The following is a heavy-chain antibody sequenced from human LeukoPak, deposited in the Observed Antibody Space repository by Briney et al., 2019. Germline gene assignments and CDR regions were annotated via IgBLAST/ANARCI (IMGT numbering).Heavy chain of an antibody. V-gene: IGHV1-8*01. CDR2: MSPNSGNT. CDR1: GYTFTSYD. D-gene: IGHD6-13*01. J-gene: IGHJ6*02. CDR3: ARGARIAAAGTSSSGMDV. Sequence: ASVKVSCKASGYTFTSYDINWVRRATGQGLEWMGWMSPNSGNTGYAQKFQGRVTMTRNTSISTAYMELSSLRSEDTAVYYCARGARIAAAGTSSSGMDVWGQGTTVTVSS.